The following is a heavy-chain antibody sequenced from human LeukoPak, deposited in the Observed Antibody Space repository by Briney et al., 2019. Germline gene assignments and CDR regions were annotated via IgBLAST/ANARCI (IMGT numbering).Heavy chain of an antibody. J-gene: IGHJ4*02. Sequence: GGSRRLSCVTSGFTFSHYAMHWVRQAPGKGLEWVAVIWNDGSDKYYGDSVKGRFTISRGNAKKTVYLQMNSLRVEETAVYYCAKDAQRGFDYSNSLESWGQGALVTVSS. CDR2: IWNDGSDK. D-gene: IGHD4-11*01. CDR3: AKDAQRGFDYSNSLES. CDR1: GFTFSHYA. V-gene: IGHV3-33*06.